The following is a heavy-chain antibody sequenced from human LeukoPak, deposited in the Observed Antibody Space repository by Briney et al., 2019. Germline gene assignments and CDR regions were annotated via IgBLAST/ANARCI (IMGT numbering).Heavy chain of an antibody. CDR3: ARDKKDYYGSGSSTRFDY. J-gene: IGHJ4*02. CDR1: GGSISSGGYY. CDR2: IYYSGST. D-gene: IGHD3-10*01. Sequence: KTSETLSLTCTVSGGSISSGGYYWSWIRQHPGKGLEWIGYIYYSGSTYYNPSLKGRVTISVDTSKNQFSLKLSSVTAADTAVYYCARDKKDYYGSGSSTRFDYWGQGTLVTVSS. V-gene: IGHV4-31*03.